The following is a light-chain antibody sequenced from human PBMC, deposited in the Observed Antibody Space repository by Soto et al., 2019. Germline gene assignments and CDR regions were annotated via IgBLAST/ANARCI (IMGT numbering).Light chain of an antibody. CDR3: MQSTHWPPYT. J-gene: IGKJ2*01. CDR1: QSLAYIDGNTY. Sequence: EVVMTQSPLSLPVTLGQPASISCRSSQSLAYIDGNTYLTWFHQRPGQSPRRLIYYVSNRDSGVPVRFDGSGSGTDFTLKISRVEAEDAGIYYCMQSTHWPPYTFGQGTKLEIK. V-gene: IGKV2-30*01. CDR2: YVS.